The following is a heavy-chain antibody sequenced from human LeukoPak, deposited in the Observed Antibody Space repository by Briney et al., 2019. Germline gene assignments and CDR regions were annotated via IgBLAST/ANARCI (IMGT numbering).Heavy chain of an antibody. Sequence: GESLKISCKGSGYSFTSYGIGWVRQMPGKGLEWMGIIYPGDSDTRYSPSLQGQVTISADKSISTAYLQWSSLKASDTAMYYCARSIEMATITFDYWGQGTLVTVSS. CDR1: GYSFTSYG. V-gene: IGHV5-51*01. CDR3: ARSIEMATITFDY. CDR2: IYPGDSDT. J-gene: IGHJ4*02. D-gene: IGHD5-24*01.